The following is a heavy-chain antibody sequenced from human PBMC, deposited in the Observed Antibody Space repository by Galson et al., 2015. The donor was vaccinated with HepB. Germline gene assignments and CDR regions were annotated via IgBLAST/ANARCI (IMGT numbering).Heavy chain of an antibody. CDR3: ARRVDCSSTSCYFAGDGGAFDI. D-gene: IGHD2-2*01. CDR2: IYPGDSDT. CDR1: GYSFTSYW. Sequence: QSGAEVKKPGESLKISCKGSGYSFTSYWIGWVRQMPGKGLEWMGIIYPGDSDTRYSPSFQGQVTISADKSISTAYLQWSSLKASDTAMYYCARRVDCSSTSCYFAGDGGAFDIWGQGTMVTVSS. J-gene: IGHJ3*02. V-gene: IGHV5-51*01.